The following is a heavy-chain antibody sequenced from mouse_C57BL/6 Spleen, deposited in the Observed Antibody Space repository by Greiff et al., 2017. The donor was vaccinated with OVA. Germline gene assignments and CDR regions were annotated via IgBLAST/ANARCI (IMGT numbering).Heavy chain of an antibody. D-gene: IGHD2-5*01. Sequence: EVQVVESGPELVKPGASVKMSCKASGYTFTDYYMHWVKQSPGKSLEWIGYINPNNGGTSYNQKFKGKATLTVNKSSSTAYMELRSLTSEDAAVYYCAPAYYSKGGMDYWGQGTSVTVSS. J-gene: IGHJ4*01. CDR1: GYTFTDYY. CDR3: APAYYSKGGMDY. CDR2: INPNNGGT. V-gene: IGHV1-22*01.